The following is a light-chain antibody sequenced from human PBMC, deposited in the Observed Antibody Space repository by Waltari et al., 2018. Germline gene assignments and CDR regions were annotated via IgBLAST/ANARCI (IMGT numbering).Light chain of an antibody. CDR1: SGHSPTI. V-gene: IGLV4-69*01. J-gene: IGLJ3*02. Sequence: QLVLTQSPSASASLGASVKLTCTLSSGHSPTIIAWLQQPPEKGPRYLMNVNSDGSHNKGVGIPDRFSGSSSGAERYLTISSLQSEDEADYYCQTGGHGTWVFGGGTRLTVL. CDR2: VNSDGSH. CDR3: QTGGHGTWV.